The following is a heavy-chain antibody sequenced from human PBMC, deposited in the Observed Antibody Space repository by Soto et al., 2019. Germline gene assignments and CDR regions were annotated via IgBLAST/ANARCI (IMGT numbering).Heavy chain of an antibody. V-gene: IGHV3-15*07. CDR2: IKSKTDGGTT. D-gene: IGHD1-26*01. CDR1: GFTFSNAW. J-gene: IGHJ4*02. CDR3: TTETVGTQPFDY. Sequence: GGSLRLSCAASGFTFSNAWMNWVRQAPGKGLEWVGRIKSKTDGGTTDYAAPVKGRFTISRDDSKNTLYLQMNSLKTEDTAVYFCTTETVGTQPFDYRGQGSLVTGSS.